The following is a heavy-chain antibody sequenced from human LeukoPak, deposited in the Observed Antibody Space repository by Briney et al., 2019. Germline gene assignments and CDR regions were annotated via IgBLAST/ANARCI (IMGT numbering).Heavy chain of an antibody. CDR3: ARAKGRIVGAPARPEIDY. CDR2: INPNSGGT. CDR1: GYTFTGYY. V-gene: IGHV1-2*06. J-gene: IGHJ4*02. D-gene: IGHD1-26*01. Sequence: ASVKVSCKASGYTFTGYYMHWVRQAPGQGLEWMGRINPNSGGTNYAQKFQGRVTMTRDTSISTAYMELSRLRSGDTAVYYCARAKGRIVGAPARPEIDYWGQGTLVTVSS.